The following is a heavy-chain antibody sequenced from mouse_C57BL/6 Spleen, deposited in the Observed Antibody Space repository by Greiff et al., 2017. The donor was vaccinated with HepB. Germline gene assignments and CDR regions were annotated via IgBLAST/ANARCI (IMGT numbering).Heavy chain of an antibody. Sequence: VQRVESGPGLVAPSQSLSITCTVSGFSLTSYAISWVRQPPGKGLEWLGVIWTGGGTNYNSALKSRLSISKDNSKSQVFLKMNSLQTDDTARYYCARNSDAVYYDYDENYFDYWGQGTTLTVSS. V-gene: IGHV2-9-1*01. CDR2: IWTGGGT. CDR1: GFSLTSYA. CDR3: ARNSDAVYYDYDENYFDY. J-gene: IGHJ2*01. D-gene: IGHD2-4*01.